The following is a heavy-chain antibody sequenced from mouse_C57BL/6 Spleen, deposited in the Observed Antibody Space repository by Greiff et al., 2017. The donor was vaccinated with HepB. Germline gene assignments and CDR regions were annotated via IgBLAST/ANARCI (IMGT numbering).Heavy chain of an antibody. CDR1: GYTFTSYW. CDR3: ARGGYSFAY. D-gene: IGHD2-3*01. CDR2: IDPSDSYT. Sequence: VQLQQSGAELVKPGASVKLSCKASGYTFTSYWMQWVKQRPGQGLEWIGEIDPSDSYTNYNQKFKGKATLTVDTSSSTAYMQLSSLTSEDSAVYYCARGGYSFAYWGQGTLVTVSA. J-gene: IGHJ3*01. V-gene: IGHV1-50*01.